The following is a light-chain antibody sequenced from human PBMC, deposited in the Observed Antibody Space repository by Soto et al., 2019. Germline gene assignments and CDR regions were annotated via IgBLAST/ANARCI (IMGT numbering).Light chain of an antibody. Sequence: EIVLTQSPGTLSLSPGERATLSCRASQTVSSSSLAWYQQKPGQAPRLLMFGASTRAAGFPDRFSGSGSGTDFTLTISRLEPEDFAVYYCQQYGSSPRTFGQGTKVEIK. CDR2: GAS. V-gene: IGKV3-20*01. CDR1: QTVSSSS. J-gene: IGKJ1*01. CDR3: QQYGSSPRT.